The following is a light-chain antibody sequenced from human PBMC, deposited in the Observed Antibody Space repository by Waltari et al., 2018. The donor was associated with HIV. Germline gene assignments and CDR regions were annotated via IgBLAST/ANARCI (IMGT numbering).Light chain of an antibody. CDR3: GTWDSSLSAGGV. J-gene: IGLJ2*01. V-gene: IGLV1-51*01. CDR2: DNN. Sequence: QSVLTQPPSVSAAPGQKVTISCSGSSSNIGNNYVSWYQQRPGTAPKLLIYDNNKRPSGIPDRFSGSKSGTSATLGITGLQTGDEADYYCGTWDSSLSAGGVFGGGTKLTVL. CDR1: SSNIGNNY.